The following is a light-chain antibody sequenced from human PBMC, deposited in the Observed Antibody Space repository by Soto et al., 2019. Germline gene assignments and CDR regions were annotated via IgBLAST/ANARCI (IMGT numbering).Light chain of an antibody. CDR1: QTVERW. J-gene: IGKJ1*01. CDR3: QQYKDHVWT. CDR2: DVS. Sequence: DIQMTQSPSTLPASVGDRVTISCRASQTVERWLAWYQQKPGKAPKLLISDVSTLERGVPSRFSGSGSATEFTLPIGGFQSDDFATYYCQQYKDHVWTFGQGTKV. V-gene: IGKV1-5*01.